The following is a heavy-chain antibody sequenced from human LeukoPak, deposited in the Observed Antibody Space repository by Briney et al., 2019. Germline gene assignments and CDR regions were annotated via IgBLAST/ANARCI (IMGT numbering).Heavy chain of an antibody. J-gene: IGHJ4*02. CDR1: GFTFSSYE. D-gene: IGHD3-22*01. V-gene: IGHV3-48*03. Sequence: GGSLRLSCAASGFTFSSYEMNWVRQAPGKGLEWVSYISSSGSTIYYADSVKGRFTISRDNSKNTLYLQMNSLRAEDTAVYYCARDLVPLNYYDSSGPFDYWGQGTLVTVSS. CDR3: ARDLVPLNYYDSSGPFDY. CDR2: ISSSGSTI.